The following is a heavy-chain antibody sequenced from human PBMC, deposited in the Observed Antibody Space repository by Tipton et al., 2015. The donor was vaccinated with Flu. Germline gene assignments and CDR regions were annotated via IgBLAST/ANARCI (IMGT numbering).Heavy chain of an antibody. V-gene: IGHV3-30*02. D-gene: IGHD2-21*02. CDR3: ARDRIVVLTDGPAHDY. J-gene: IGHJ4*02. CDR2: IRHDESDK. Sequence: QLVQSGGGVVQPGGSLRLSCAASGFTFSGYGMHWVRQAPGKGLEWVAFIRHDESDKYYADSVKGRFTISRDNSKNALYLQMNSLRAEDTAVYYCARDRIVVLTDGPAHDYWGQGTLVTVSS. CDR1: GFTFSGYG.